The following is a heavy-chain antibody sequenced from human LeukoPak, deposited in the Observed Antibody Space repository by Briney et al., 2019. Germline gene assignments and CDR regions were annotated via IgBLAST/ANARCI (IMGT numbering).Heavy chain of an antibody. D-gene: IGHD6-13*01. CDR1: GYTFTSYY. Sequence: SVKLSCKASGYTFTSYYMHWVRQAPGQGLEWMGGIIPIFGTANYAQKFQGRVTITADESTSTAYMELSSLRSEDTAVYYCAREIGSSWSNWFDPWGQGTLVTVSS. J-gene: IGHJ5*02. CDR3: AREIGSSWSNWFDP. CDR2: IIPIFGTA. V-gene: IGHV1-69*13.